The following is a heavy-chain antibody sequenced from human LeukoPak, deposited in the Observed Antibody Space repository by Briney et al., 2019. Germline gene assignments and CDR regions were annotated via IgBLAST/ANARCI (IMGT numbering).Heavy chain of an antibody. J-gene: IGHJ4*02. V-gene: IGHV3-23*01. CDR2: ISGSGGST. Sequence: QPGESLRLSCAASGFTFSSYAMSWVRQAPGKGLEWVSAISGSGGSTYYADSVKGRFTISRDNSKNTLYLQMNSLRAEDTAVYYCAKPVVATIRRTGYYFDYWGQGTLVTVSS. D-gene: IGHD5-12*01. CDR1: GFTFSSYA. CDR3: AKPVVATIRRTGYYFDY.